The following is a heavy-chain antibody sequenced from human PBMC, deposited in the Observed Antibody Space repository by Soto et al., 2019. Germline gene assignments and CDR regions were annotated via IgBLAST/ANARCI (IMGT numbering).Heavy chain of an antibody. J-gene: IGHJ4*02. CDR3: ARDVSLLAAHPDY. CDR1: GYTFTSSA. CDR2: INAGNGNT. Sequence: ASVKVSCKAAGYTFTSSAMHWVGQAPGQRLEWMGWINAGNGNTKYSQKFQGRVTITRDTSASTAYMELSSLRSEDTAVYYCARDVSLLAAHPDYWGQGTLVTVSS. V-gene: IGHV1-3*01. D-gene: IGHD3-3*02.